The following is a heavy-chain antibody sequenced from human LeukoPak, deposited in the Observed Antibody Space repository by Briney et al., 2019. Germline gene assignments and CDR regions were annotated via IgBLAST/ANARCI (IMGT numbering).Heavy chain of an antibody. CDR3: YGMDV. J-gene: IGHJ6*02. V-gene: IGHV3-30-3*01. CDR2: ISYDGSNK. CDR1: GFTFGSYA. Sequence: GGSLRPSRAASGFTFGSYAMHWVRQAPGKGLEWVAVISYDGSNKYYADSVKGRFTISRDNSKNTLYLQMNSLRAEDTAVYYCYGMDVWGQGTTVTVSS.